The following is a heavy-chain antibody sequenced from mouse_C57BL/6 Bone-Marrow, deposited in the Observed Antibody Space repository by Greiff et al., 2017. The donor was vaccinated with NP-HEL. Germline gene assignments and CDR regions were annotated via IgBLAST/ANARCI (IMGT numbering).Heavy chain of an antibody. CDR2: ISDGGSYT. Sequence: DVMLVESGGGLVKPGGSLKLSCAASGFTFSSYAMSWVRQTPEKRLEWVATISDGGSYTYYPDNVKGRCTISRDNAKNNLYLQMSHLKSTDTAMYYCARVRFYGRSYCCWGQGTTLSVAT. CDR1: GFTFSSYA. D-gene: IGHD1-1*01. J-gene: IGHJ2*01. V-gene: IGHV5-4*03. CDR3: ARVRFYGRSYCC.